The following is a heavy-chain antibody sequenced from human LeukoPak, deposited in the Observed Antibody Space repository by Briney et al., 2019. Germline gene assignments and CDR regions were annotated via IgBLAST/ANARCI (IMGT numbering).Heavy chain of an antibody. V-gene: IGHV3-74*01. D-gene: IGHD3-3*01. CDR1: EFTFSNYW. Sequence: GGSLRLSCAVSEFTFSNYWMHWVRQAPGKGLVWVSRINTDGSSTNYADSVKGRFTISRDNAKNTLYLQMNSLRAEDTAVYYCARGTIYGLDAFDTWGQGTMVTVSS. J-gene: IGHJ3*02. CDR2: INTDGSST. CDR3: ARGTIYGLDAFDT.